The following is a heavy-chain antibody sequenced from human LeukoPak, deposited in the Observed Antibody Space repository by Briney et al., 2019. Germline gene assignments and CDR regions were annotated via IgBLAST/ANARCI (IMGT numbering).Heavy chain of an antibody. CDR2: IWNDGSNK. Sequence: GGSLRLSCAASGFTFSYYGMHWVRQAPGEGLEWVAVIWNDGSNKDYVDSVKGRFTISRDNSKNTLDLQMNSLRVEDTAVYYCARSTFYYDFEGRITTAPDYWGQGTLVTVSS. CDR1: GFTFSYYG. D-gene: IGHD3/OR15-3a*01. J-gene: IGHJ4*02. V-gene: IGHV3-33*01. CDR3: ARSTFYYDFEGRITTAPDY.